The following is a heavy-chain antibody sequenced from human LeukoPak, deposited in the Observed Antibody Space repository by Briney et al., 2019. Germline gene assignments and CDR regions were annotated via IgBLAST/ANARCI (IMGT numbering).Heavy chain of an antibody. Sequence: PGGSLRLSCAASGFTFSSYAMSWVRQAPGKGLEWVSAISGSGGSTYYADSVKGRFTISRDNAKNSLYLQMNSLRAEDTAVYYCARDKYSSSNPYYYYGMDVWGQGTTVTVSS. CDR2: ISGSGGST. J-gene: IGHJ6*02. CDR3: ARDKYSSSNPYYYYGMDV. D-gene: IGHD6-6*01. V-gene: IGHV3-23*01. CDR1: GFTFSSYA.